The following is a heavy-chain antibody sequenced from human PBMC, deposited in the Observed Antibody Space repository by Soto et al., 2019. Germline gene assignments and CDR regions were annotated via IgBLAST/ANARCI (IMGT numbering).Heavy chain of an antibody. CDR3: ASYPTVTHS. J-gene: IGHJ4*02. Sequence: GGSLRLSCAASGFTFNNYDMDWVRQAPGKGLEWVSYISTTSFTIYYADSVKGAFTISRANAKNSLYLQMNSLRAEDTAVYYCASYPTVTHSWGQGTLVTVSS. CDR1: GFTFNNYD. D-gene: IGHD4-17*01. CDR2: ISTTSFTI. V-gene: IGHV3-48*01.